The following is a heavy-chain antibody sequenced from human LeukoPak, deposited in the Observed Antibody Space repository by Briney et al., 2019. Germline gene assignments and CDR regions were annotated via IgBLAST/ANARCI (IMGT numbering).Heavy chain of an antibody. J-gene: IGHJ3*02. CDR3: AKVHGQYYYDSSGYYLFSAFDI. CDR1: GFTFNNYA. V-gene: IGHV3-23*01. D-gene: IGHD3-22*01. Sequence: GGSLRLSCAASGFTFNNYAVTWVRQTPGKGLEWVSGISAGGNSPYYADSVKGRFTISRDNSKNTLYLQMNSLRAEDTAVYYCAKVHGQYYYDSSGYYLFSAFDIWGQGTMVTVSS. CDR2: ISAGGNSP.